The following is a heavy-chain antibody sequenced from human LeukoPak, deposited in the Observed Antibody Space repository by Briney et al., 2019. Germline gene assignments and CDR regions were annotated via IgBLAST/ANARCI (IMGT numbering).Heavy chain of an antibody. CDR2: IYYSGST. J-gene: IGHJ4*02. CDR3: ASLGRTNPPH. CDR1: GDSISSFY. D-gene: IGHD2-8*01. V-gene: IGHV4-59*01. Sequence: PSETLSLTCAVSGDSISSFYWSWIRQPPGKRLEWIGYIYYSGSTNYNPSLKSRVTISVDTSKNQFSLKLSSVTAADTAVYYCASLGRTNPPHWGQGTLVTVSS.